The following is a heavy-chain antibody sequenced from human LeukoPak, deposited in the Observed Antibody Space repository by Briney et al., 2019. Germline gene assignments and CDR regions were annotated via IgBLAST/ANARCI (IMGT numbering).Heavy chain of an antibody. CDR1: GFSLSDYY. Sequence: PGGSLRLSCVASGFSLSDYYMSWIRQAPGKGLEWVSYIGSTIYYADSVKGRFTISRDNSKNTLYLQMNSLRAEDTAVYYCARGSNIVVVPAATVDYWGQGTLVTVSS. CDR3: ARGSNIVVVPAATVDY. V-gene: IGHV3-11*04. D-gene: IGHD2-2*01. J-gene: IGHJ4*02. CDR2: IGSTI.